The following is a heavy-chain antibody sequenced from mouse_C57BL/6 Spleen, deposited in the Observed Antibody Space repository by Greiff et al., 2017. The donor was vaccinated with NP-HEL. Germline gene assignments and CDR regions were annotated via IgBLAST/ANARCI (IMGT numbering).Heavy chain of an antibody. CDR2: IYPGDGDT. V-gene: IGHV1-82*01. J-gene: IGHJ2*01. CDR3: ARMSTDYSNYFYYFDY. CDR1: GYAFSSSW. Sequence: VQGVESGPELVKPGASVKISCKASGYAFSSSWMNWVKQRPGKGLEWIGRIYPGDGDTNYNGKFKGKATLTADKSSSTAYMQLSSLTSEDSAVYFCARMSTDYSNYFYYFDYWGQGTTLTVSS. D-gene: IGHD2-5*01.